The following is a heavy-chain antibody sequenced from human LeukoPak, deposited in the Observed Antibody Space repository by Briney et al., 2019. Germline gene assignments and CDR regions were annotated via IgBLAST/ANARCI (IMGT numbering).Heavy chain of an antibody. V-gene: IGHV3-9*01. J-gene: IGHJ4*02. CDR1: GFTFDDYA. CDR3: AKDYGGYSYGFIIDY. Sequence: TGGSLRLSCAASGFTFDDYAMHWVRQAPGKGLEWVSGISWNSGSIGYADSVKGRFTISRDNAKNSLYLQMNSLRAEDTALYYCAKDYGGYSYGFIIDYWGQGTLVTVSS. CDR2: ISWNSGSI. D-gene: IGHD5-18*01.